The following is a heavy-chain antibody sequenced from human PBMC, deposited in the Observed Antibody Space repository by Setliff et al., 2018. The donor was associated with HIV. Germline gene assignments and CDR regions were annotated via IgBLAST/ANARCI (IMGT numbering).Heavy chain of an antibody. CDR2: ITTSSTTI. V-gene: IGHV3-48*04. CDR1: GFTLSRYS. CDR3: ARSNCGGDCDAFDI. Sequence: LRLSCAASGFTLSRYSMNWVRQAPGKGLEWVSYITTSSTTIYYLDSVKGRFTISRDNAKNSLYLQMNSLRAEDTAVYYCARSNCGGDCDAFDIWGQGTMVTVSS. J-gene: IGHJ3*02. D-gene: IGHD2-21*02.